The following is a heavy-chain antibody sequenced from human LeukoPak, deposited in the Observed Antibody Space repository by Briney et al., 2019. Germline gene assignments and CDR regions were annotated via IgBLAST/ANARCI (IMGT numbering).Heavy chain of an antibody. CDR2: ISGSGGST. J-gene: IGHJ3*02. CDR3: AKDILSGYNFGYAFDI. V-gene: IGHV3-23*01. Sequence: GGSLRLSCAASGFTFSSYAMSWVRQAPGKGLEWVSAISGSGGSTYYADSVKGRFTISRDNSKNTLYLQMNSLRAEDTAVYYCAKDILSGYNFGYAFDIWGQGTMVTVSS. CDR1: GFTFSSYA. D-gene: IGHD5-12*01.